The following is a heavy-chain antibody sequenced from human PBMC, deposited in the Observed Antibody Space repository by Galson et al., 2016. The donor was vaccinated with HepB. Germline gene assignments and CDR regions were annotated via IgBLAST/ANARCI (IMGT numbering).Heavy chain of an antibody. J-gene: IGHJ4*02. CDR3: AREMHVAAAAAFDF. Sequence: SLRLSCAASGFTFTNYGMNWLRQAPGKGLEWVALIWHDGSNKYYADSVKGRFTISRDNPKNTLYLQMNSLKVEDTAVYYCAREMHVAAAAAFDFWGRGTLVTVSS. CDR2: IWHDGSNK. CDR1: GFTFTNYG. D-gene: IGHD6-13*01. V-gene: IGHV3-33*08.